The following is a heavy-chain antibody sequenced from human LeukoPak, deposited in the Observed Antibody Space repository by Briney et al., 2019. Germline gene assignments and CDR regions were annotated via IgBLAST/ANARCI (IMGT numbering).Heavy chain of an antibody. J-gene: IGHJ4*02. Sequence: GGTLRLSCAASGFSFSTYTMNWVRQAPGKGLEWVSAINGRGDSTFYADSVKGQFTISRDNSKSTVYLQMNSLRADDTAVYYCAKERQTGDYFTSDFWGQGTLVTVSS. CDR1: GFSFSTYT. CDR2: INGRGDST. CDR3: AKERQTGDYFTSDF. V-gene: IGHV3-23*01. D-gene: IGHD4-17*01.